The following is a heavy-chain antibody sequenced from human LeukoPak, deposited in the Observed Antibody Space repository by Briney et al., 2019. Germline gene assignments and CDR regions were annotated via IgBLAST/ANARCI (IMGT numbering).Heavy chain of an antibody. D-gene: IGHD2-2*01. CDR3: AKCQGRVCSSTPHGMDV. Sequence: PGGSLRLSCAASGLTFTNYAIHWVRQAPGKGLEWVAVISYEGSIKYYADSVKGRFTISRDNSKNTLYLQMNSLRAEDTAVYYCAKCQGRVCSSTPHGMDVWGRGTTVTVSS. V-gene: IGHV3-30*18. CDR2: ISYEGSIK. CDR1: GLTFTNYA. J-gene: IGHJ6*02.